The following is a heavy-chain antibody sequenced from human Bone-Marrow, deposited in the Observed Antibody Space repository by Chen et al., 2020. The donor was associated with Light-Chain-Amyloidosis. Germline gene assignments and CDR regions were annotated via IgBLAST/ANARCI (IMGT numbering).Heavy chain of an antibody. V-gene: IGHV1-8*01. CDR3: ARTGTSGYFYYR. CDR1: GYTFTSFD. D-gene: IGHD3-22*01. J-gene: IGHJ4*02. CDR2: MNPNNGAT. Sequence: QVQLVQSGAEVRQPGASVTVSCKASGYTFTSFDINWVRQAPGQGLEWVGWMNPNNGATNYAQKSQGRVTMTRNTSISTAYLELSSLRSEDTAMYYCARTGTSGYFYYRWGQGTLVTASS.